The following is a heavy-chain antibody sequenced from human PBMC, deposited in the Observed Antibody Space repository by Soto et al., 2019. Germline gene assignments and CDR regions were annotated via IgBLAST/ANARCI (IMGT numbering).Heavy chain of an antibody. CDR1: GGSISSGGYY. CDR3: ARDHRGFRCGWYDH. Sequence: SETLSLTCTVSGGSISSGGYYWSWIRQHPGKGLEWIGYIYYSGSTYYNPSLKSRVTISVDTSKNQFSLKLSSVTAADTAVYYCARDHRGFRCGWYDHWGQGTLVTVSS. V-gene: IGHV4-31*03. J-gene: IGHJ5*02. D-gene: IGHD2-21*01. CDR2: IYYSGST.